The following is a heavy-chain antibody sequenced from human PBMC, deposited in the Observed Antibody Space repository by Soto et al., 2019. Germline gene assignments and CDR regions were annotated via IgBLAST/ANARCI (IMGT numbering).Heavy chain of an antibody. CDR3: AVLNYYDSSGYYYVGDY. V-gene: IGHV4-34*01. D-gene: IGHD3-22*01. CDR2: INHSGST. J-gene: IGHJ4*02. CDR1: GGSFSGYY. Sequence: QVQLQQWGAGLLKPSETLSLTCAVYGGSFSGYYWSWIRQPPGKGLEWIGEINHSGSTNYNPSLKSRVTISVDTSKNQFSLQLSSVTAADTAVYYCAVLNYYDSSGYYYVGDYWGQGTLVTVSS.